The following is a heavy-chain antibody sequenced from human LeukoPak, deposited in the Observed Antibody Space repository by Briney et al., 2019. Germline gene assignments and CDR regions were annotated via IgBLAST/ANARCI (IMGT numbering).Heavy chain of an antibody. V-gene: IGHV3-30-3*01. CDR3: ARAPAFVSSSPFVY. J-gene: IGHJ4*02. CDR1: GFTFSSYA. CDR2: ISYDGSNK. D-gene: IGHD6-6*01. Sequence: PGGSLRLSCAASGFTFSSYAMHWVRQAPGKGLEWVAVISYDGSNKYYADSVKGRFTISRDNSKNTLYLQMNSLRAEDTAVYYCARAPAFVSSSPFVYWGQGTLVTVSS.